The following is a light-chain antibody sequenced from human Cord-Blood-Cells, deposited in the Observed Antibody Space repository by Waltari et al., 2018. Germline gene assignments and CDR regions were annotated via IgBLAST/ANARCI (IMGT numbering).Light chain of an antibody. J-gene: IGKJ5*01. CDR2: GAS. CDR3: QQYNNWAPIT. V-gene: IGKV3-15*01. Sequence: EIVMTQSPATLSVSPGERATLSCRASQCVSSNLAWYQQKPGQAPRLLIYGASTRATGIPARFSGSGSGTEFTLTISSLQSEDFAVYYCQQYNNWAPITFGQGTRLEIK. CDR1: QCVSSN.